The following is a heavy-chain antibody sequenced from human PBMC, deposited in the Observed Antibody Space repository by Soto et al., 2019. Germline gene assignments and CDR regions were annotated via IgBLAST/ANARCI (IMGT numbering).Heavy chain of an antibody. D-gene: IGHD2-15*01. V-gene: IGHV4-31*03. J-gene: IGHJ6*02. CDR2: IYYSGDT. Sequence: QVQLQESGPGLVKPSQPLSLTCTVSGGSISSGSFYWTWIRQHPGKGLEFIGYIYYSGDTYYIPSLRSRVIIPLDTSKNQLSLRLNAVTAADTAVYYCAREWSGGRRDGNPDKYYGMDVWGQGTKVTVS. CDR1: GGSISSGSFY. CDR3: AREWSGGRRDGNPDKYYGMDV.